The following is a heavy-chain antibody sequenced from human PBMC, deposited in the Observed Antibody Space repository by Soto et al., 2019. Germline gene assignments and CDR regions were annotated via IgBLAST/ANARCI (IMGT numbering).Heavy chain of an antibody. J-gene: IGHJ4*02. CDR2: IIPILGIA. CDR1: GGTFSSYT. CDR3: ARDKGYCSGGSCWNY. Sequence: SVKVSCKASGGTFSSYTISWVRQAPGQGLEWMGRIIPILGIANYAQKFQGRVTITADKSTSTAYMELSSLRSEDTAVYYCARDKGYCSGGSCWNYWGQGTLVTVSS. D-gene: IGHD2-15*01. V-gene: IGHV1-69*04.